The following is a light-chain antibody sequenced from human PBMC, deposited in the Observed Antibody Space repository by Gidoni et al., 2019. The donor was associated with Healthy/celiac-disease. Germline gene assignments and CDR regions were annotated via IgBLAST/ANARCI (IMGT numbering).Light chain of an antibody. CDR3: QQRSNWPPYT. J-gene: IGKJ2*01. Sequence: EIVLTQSPATLSLSPGERASQSVSSYLAWYQQKPGQAPRLLIYDASNRATGIPARFSGSGSGTDFTLTISSLEPEDFAVYYCQQRSNWPPYTFXQXTKLEIK. CDR1: QSVSSY. CDR2: DAS. V-gene: IGKV3-11*01.